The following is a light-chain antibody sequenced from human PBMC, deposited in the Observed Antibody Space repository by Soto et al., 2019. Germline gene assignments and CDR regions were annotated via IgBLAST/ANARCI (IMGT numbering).Light chain of an antibody. CDR2: GAS. CDR1: QSVSSN. Sequence: DIVLTQSPGTLSLSPGARSPVSCRASQSVSSNYLAWYQQKPGQAPRLLIYGASTRATGIPARFSGSGSGTEFTLTISSLQSEDFSIYYCQQYNNWPRATFGQGTKVDIK. CDR3: QQYNNWPRAT. J-gene: IGKJ1*01. V-gene: IGKV3-15*01.